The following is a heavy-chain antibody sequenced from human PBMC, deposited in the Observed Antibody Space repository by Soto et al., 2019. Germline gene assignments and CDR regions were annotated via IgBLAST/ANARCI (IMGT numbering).Heavy chain of an antibody. J-gene: IGHJ4*02. Sequence: QVQLQQWRAGLLKPSEPLSLTCAGYGGSFSGYYWSWIRQPPGQGLEWSGEINHSGSTNYNPSLKSRVTISVDTSKNQFSLKLSSVTAADTAVNYCARTGLGYCTNGVCYQYYCDSWGQGTLVTVSS. CDR1: GGSFSGYY. CDR2: INHSGST. CDR3: ARTGLGYCTNGVCYQYYCDS. V-gene: IGHV4-34*01. D-gene: IGHD2-8*01.